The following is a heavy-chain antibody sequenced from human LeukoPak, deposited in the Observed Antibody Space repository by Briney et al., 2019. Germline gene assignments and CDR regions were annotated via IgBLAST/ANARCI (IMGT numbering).Heavy chain of an antibody. D-gene: IGHD3-10*01. J-gene: IGHJ4*02. CDR2: IYSGGSP. CDR3: VKGRYDSGSYYFDY. CDR1: GFIVSSNY. V-gene: IGHV3-66*01. Sequence: GGSLRLSCAASGFIVSSNYMSWVRQAPGKGLERVSVIYSGGSPYYADSVKGRFIISRDISKNTLYLQMNSLRAEDTAVYYCVKGRYDSGSYYFDYWGQGTLVTVSS.